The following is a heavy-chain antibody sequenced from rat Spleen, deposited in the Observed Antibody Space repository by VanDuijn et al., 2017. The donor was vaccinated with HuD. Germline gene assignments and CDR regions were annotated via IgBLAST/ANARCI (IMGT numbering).Heavy chain of an antibody. V-gene: IGHV5-29*01. Sequence: EVQLVESDGGLVQPGRSLKLSCAASGFTFSDYYMAWVRQAPTKGLEWVATISYDGNNTYYRDSVKGRFTISRDNAKSTLYLQMNSLRSEDTATYYCARPHSYYYVMDTWGQGASVTVSS. J-gene: IGHJ4*01. CDR3: ARPHSYYYVMDT. CDR2: ISYDGNNT. CDR1: GFTFSDYY.